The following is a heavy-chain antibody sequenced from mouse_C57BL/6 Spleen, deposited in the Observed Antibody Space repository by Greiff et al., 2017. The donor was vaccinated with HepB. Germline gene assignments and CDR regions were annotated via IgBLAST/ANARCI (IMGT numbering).Heavy chain of an antibody. CDR3: ARRDYGSHRYFDV. V-gene: IGHV14-3*01. CDR1: GFNIKNTY. CDR2: IDPATGNT. Sequence: EVQLQQSVAELVRPGASVKLSCTASGFNIKNTYMHWVKQRPEQGLAWIGRIDPATGNTKYAPKFQGKATITAATSSNTASLQRSSLTAEDTDIYYCARRDYGSHRYFDVWSTGTTVTGAS. D-gene: IGHD1-1*01. J-gene: IGHJ1*03.